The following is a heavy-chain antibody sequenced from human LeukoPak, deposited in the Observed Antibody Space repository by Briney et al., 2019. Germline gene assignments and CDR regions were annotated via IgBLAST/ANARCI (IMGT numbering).Heavy chain of an antibody. Sequence: PGGSLRLSCAASGFTFDDYAMHWVRQAPGKGLEWVSGISRNSGSIGYADSVKGRFTISRDNAKNSLYLQMNSLRAEDMALYYCAKALSGIAAAGGFDPWGQGTLVTVSS. CDR1: GFTFDDYA. V-gene: IGHV3-9*03. D-gene: IGHD6-13*01. CDR3: AKALSGIAAAGGFDP. CDR2: ISRNSGSI. J-gene: IGHJ5*02.